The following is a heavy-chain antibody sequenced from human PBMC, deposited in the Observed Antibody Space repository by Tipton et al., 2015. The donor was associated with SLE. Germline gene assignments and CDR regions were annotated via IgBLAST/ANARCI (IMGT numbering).Heavy chain of an antibody. CDR2: IRYDGSNK. J-gene: IGHJ4*02. CDR3: AKDRGWELYYFDY. V-gene: IGHV3-30*02. D-gene: IGHD1-26*01. Sequence: SLRLSCAASGFTFSSYGMHWVRQAPGKGLEWVAFIRYDGSNKYYADSMKGRFTISRDNSKNTLYLQMNSLRAEDTAVYYCAKDRGWELYYFDYWGQGTLVTVSS. CDR1: GFTFSSYG.